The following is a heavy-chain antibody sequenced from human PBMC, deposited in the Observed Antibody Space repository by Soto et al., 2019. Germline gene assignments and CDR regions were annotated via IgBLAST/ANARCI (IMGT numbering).Heavy chain of an antibody. CDR3: AKGKSNGMDV. CDR1: GFTFSRYA. J-gene: IGHJ6*01. Sequence: PGGSLRLSCAASGFTFSRYAMSWVRQAPGKGLEWVSAISGSGGRTYYADSVKGRFTISRDNSKNTLYLQMNSLRAEDTAVDYCAKGKSNGMDVWGQGTTVTVCS. V-gene: IGHV3-23*01. CDR2: ISGSGGRT.